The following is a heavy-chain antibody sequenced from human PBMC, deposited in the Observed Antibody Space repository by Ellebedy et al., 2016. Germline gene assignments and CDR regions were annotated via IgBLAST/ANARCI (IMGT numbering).Heavy chain of an antibody. CDR3: ARSQSLQPAPGLY. D-gene: IGHD2-2*01. Sequence: SETLSLTXAVYGGSFSGYYWSWIRQPPGKGLEWIGEINHSGSTNYNPSLKSRVTISVDTSKNQFSLKLSSVTAADTAVYYCARSQSLQPAPGLYWGQGTLVTVSS. CDR1: GGSFSGYY. V-gene: IGHV4-34*01. J-gene: IGHJ4*02. CDR2: INHSGST.